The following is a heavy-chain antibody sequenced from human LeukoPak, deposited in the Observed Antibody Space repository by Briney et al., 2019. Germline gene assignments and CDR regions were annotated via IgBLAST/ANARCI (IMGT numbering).Heavy chain of an antibody. CDR1: GGTFSSYA. CDR3: ARVACSGGSCKNYYYYYGMDV. J-gene: IGHJ6*02. CDR2: INTNTGNP. V-gene: IGHV7-4-1*02. D-gene: IGHD2-15*01. Sequence: ASVKVSCKASGGTFSSYAISWVRQAPGQGLEWMGWINTNTGNPTYAQGFTGRFVFSLDTSVSTAYLQISSLKAEDTAVYYCARVACSGGSCKNYYYYYGMDVWGQGTTVTVSS.